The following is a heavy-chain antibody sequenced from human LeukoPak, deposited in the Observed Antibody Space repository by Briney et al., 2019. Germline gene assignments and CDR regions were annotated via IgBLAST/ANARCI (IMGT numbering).Heavy chain of an antibody. CDR2: TNHSGST. J-gene: IGHJ6*04. D-gene: IGHD2-15*01. CDR3: ARVVVVVADGMDV. CDR1: GGSFSGYY. V-gene: IGHV4-34*01. Sequence: SETLSLTCAVYGGSFSGYYWSWIRQPPGKGLEWIGETNHSGSTNYNPSLKSRVTISVDTSKNQFSLKLSSVTAADTAVYYCARVVVVVADGMDVWGKGTTVTVSS.